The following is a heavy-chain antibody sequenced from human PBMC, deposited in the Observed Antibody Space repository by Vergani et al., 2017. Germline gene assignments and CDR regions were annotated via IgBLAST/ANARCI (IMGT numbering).Heavy chain of an antibody. J-gene: IGHJ4*02. CDR2: ISYDGSNK. CDR1: GFTFSSYA. CDR3: ARSGVTMVRGVIIPPEDY. V-gene: IGHV3-30-3*01. D-gene: IGHD3-10*01. Sequence: VQLVESGGGLVQPGRSLRLSCAASGFTFSSYAMHWVRQAPGKGLEWVAVISYDGSNKYYADSVKGRFTISRDKSKNTLYLQMNSLRAEDTAVYYCARSGVTMVRGVIIPPEDYWGQGTLVTVSS.